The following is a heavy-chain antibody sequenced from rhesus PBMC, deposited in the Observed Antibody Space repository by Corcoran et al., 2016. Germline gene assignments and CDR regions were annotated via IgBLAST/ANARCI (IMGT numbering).Heavy chain of an antibody. V-gene: IGHV4-80*01. CDR2: INGNSWST. Sequence: QVQLQESGPGLVKPSETLSLTCTVSGASISSYWWSWIRQPPGKGLEWIGEINGNSWSTHYTPSLKSRVTISRDTSKNQFSLKLSSVTAADTAVYYCAIGGGASYNFWSGYVNRFDVWGPGVLVTVSS. CDR3: AIGGGASYNFWSGYVNRFDV. J-gene: IGHJ5-1*01. D-gene: IGHD3-3*01. CDR1: GASISSYW.